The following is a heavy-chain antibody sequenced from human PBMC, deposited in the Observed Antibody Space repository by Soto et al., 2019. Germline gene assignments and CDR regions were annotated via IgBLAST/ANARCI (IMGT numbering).Heavy chain of an antibody. CDR1: GGTFSSYA. CDR2: IIPIFGTA. J-gene: IGHJ6*02. CDR3: ARIGIAARPHYYYYYGIDV. D-gene: IGHD6-6*01. V-gene: IGHV1-69*01. Sequence: QVQLVQSGAEVKKPGSSVKVSCKASGGTFSSYAISWVRQAPGQGLEWMGGIIPIFGTANYAQKFQGRVTITGDESTSTAYMELSSLRSEDTAVYYCARIGIAARPHYYYYYGIDVWGQGTTVTVSS.